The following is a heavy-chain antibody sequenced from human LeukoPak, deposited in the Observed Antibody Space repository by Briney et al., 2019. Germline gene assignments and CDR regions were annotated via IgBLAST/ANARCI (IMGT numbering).Heavy chain of an antibody. CDR3: ARNLGRLQYLFE. Sequence: PSQTLSLTCTVSGGSISSGGYYWRWIRQHPGKGLEWIGYIYYSGSTYYNPSLKSRVTISVDTSKNQFSLKLSSVTAADTAVYYCARNLGRLQYLFEWGQGTLVTVSS. J-gene: IGHJ4*02. CDR2: IYYSGST. D-gene: IGHD4-11*01. V-gene: IGHV4-31*03. CDR1: GGSISSGGYY.